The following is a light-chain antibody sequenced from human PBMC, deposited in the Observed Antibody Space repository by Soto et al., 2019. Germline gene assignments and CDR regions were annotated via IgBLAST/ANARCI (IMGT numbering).Light chain of an antibody. V-gene: IGLV1-44*01. CDR3: CSYAGSFTWM. CDR1: SSNIGINA. CDR2: DVS. J-gene: IGLJ3*02. Sequence: QSVLTQPPSASGTPGQRVTISCSGSSSNIGINAVNWYQQLPGKAPKLMIYDVSSRPSGVPDRFSGSKSGNTASLTISGLQAEDEADYYCCSYAGSFTWMFGGGTKLTVL.